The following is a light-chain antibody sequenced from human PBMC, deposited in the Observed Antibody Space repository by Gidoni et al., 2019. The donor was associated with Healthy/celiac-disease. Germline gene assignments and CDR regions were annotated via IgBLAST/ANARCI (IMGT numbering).Light chain of an antibody. CDR2: GAY. CDR3: QQYGSSPELT. CDR1: QSVSSSY. Sequence: EIVFTQSPGTLSLSPGERATLSCRASQSVSSSYLAWYQQKPGQAPRLLIYGAYSRATGIPDRFSGSGSGTDVTLTISRLEPEDFAVYDCQQYGSSPELTFGGGTKVEIK. V-gene: IGKV3-20*01. J-gene: IGKJ4*01.